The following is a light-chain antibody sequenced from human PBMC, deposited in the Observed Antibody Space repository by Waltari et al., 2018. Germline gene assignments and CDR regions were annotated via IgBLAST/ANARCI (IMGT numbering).Light chain of an antibody. CDR1: QGINSD. V-gene: IGKV3-15*01. Sequence: EIVMTQSPATLSVSPGEEATLSCRASQGINSDLAWYQHKPGQAPRLLIYGASTRAAGVPARFSGSGSGTEFTLTISSLQSEDFGVYYCQQSKIWPAFGQGTKVEIK. CDR2: GAS. J-gene: IGKJ1*01. CDR3: QQSKIWPA.